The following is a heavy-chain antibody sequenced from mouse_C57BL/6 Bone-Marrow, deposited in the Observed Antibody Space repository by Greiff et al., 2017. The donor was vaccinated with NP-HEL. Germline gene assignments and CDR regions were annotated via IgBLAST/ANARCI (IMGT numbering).Heavy chain of an antibody. D-gene: IGHD4-1*01. J-gene: IGHJ3*01. CDR2: IHPNSGST. CDR1: GYTFTSYW. V-gene: IGHV1-64*01. Sequence: QVQLQQSGAELVKPGASVKLSCKASGYTFTSYWMHWVKQRPGQGLEWIGMIHPNSGSTNYNEKFKSKATLTVDKSSSTAYMQLSSLTSEDSAVYYCAKAFYWGFAYWGQGTLVTVSA. CDR3: AKAFYWGFAY.